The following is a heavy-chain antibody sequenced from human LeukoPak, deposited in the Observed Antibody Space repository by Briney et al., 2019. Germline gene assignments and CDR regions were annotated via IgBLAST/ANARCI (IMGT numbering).Heavy chain of an antibody. V-gene: IGHV4-34*01. CDR3: ARGSKESYDYVWGSYRGAFDI. CDR1: GGSINNYY. D-gene: IGHD3-16*02. Sequence: SETLSLTCTVSGGSINNYYWSWIRQPPGKGLEWIGEINHSGSTNYNPSLKSRVTISVDTSKNQFSLKLSSVTAADTAVYYCARGSKESYDYVWGSYRGAFDIWGQGTMVTVSS. CDR2: INHSGST. J-gene: IGHJ3*02.